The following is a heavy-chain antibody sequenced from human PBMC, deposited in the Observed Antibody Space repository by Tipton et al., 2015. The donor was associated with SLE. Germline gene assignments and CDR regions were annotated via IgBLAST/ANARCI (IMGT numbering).Heavy chain of an antibody. D-gene: IGHD1-26*01. Sequence: TLSLTCTVSGFSISSYYWGWIRQPPGKGLEWLGTIYHSGATYYNQSLKSRVTISIDTSKNQFSLKLTSVAAADTAMYYCASLVGVSTSGAFDLWGQGTMVTVSS. CDR3: ASLVGVSTSGAFDL. CDR2: IYHSGAT. V-gene: IGHV4-38-2*02. J-gene: IGHJ3*01. CDR1: GFSISSYY.